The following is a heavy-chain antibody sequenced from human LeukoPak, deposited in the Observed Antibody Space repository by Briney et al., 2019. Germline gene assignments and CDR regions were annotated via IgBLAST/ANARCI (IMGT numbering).Heavy chain of an antibody. CDR3: ARGLEYSYGFYFGY. J-gene: IGHJ4*02. Sequence: HRASVKVSCKASGGTFSSYAINWVRQAPGQGLEWMGWINPNSGGTNYAQKFQGWVTMTRDTSISTAYMELSRLRSDDTAVYYCARGLEYSYGFYFGYWGQGTLVTVSS. D-gene: IGHD5-18*01. CDR2: INPNSGGT. V-gene: IGHV1-2*04. CDR1: GGTFSSYA.